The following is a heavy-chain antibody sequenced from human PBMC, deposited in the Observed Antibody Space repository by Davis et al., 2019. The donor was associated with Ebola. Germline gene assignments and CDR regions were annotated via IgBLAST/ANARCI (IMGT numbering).Heavy chain of an antibody. Sequence: GESLKISCAASGITFSSSWMSWVRQAPGKGLEWVANIKEDGSEKYYVDSVKGRFTISRDNAKNSLYLQMNSLGVEDTAAYYCARDPWDFWGQGTLVTVSS. CDR1: GITFSSSW. V-gene: IGHV3-7*01. CDR2: IKEDGSEK. CDR3: ARDPWDF. J-gene: IGHJ4*02.